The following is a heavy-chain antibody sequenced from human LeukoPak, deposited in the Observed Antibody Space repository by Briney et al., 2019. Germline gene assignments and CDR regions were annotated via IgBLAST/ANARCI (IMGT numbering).Heavy chain of an antibody. CDR2: IVVGSGNT. D-gene: IGHD1-26*01. CDR3: ARDLDQYSGRYGGFGHDF. V-gene: IGHV1-58*01. CDR1: GFTFTSSA. Sequence: SVKVSCKASGFTFTSSAVQWVRQARGQRLEWIGWIVVGSGNTNYAQKLQGRVTMTTDTSMSTAYMELRSLRSDDTAVYYCARDLDQYSGRYGGFGHDFWGQGTLVTVSS. J-gene: IGHJ4*02.